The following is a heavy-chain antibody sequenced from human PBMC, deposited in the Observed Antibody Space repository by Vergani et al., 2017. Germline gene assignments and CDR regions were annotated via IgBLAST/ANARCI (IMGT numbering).Heavy chain of an antibody. D-gene: IGHD6-19*01. CDR3: ARQVAVAGKWWGPYYYYGMDV. J-gene: IGHJ6*02. CDR2: IDPSDSYT. V-gene: IGHV5-10-1*01. Sequence: EVQLVPSGAEVKTPGESLRISCKGSGYSFTSYWIRWVRQMPGKGLEWMGRIDPSDSYTNYSPSFQGHVTISADKSISTAYLQWSSLKASDTAMYYCARQVAVAGKWWGPYYYYGMDVWGQGTTVTVSS. CDR1: GYSFTSYW.